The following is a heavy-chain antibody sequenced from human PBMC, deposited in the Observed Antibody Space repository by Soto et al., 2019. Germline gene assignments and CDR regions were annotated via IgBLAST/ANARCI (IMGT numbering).Heavy chain of an antibody. CDR3: SLTDWQPERARPDGFDI. J-gene: IGHJ3*02. Sequence: HVQLLQSGAEVRKPGSSVKVSCKASGVNFNSYAITWVRQAPVPGLEWMGGIVPISGSTHYAQKFQDRFTITADEPTSIAYMELSSMPLEDTAVYYCSLTDWQPERARPDGFDIWGEGTRGTVST. CDR2: IVPISGST. D-gene: IGHD3-9*01. V-gene: IGHV1-69*01. CDR1: GVNFNSYA.